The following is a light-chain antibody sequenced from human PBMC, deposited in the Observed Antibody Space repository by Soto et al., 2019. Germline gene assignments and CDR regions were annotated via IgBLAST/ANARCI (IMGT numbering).Light chain of an antibody. CDR1: QSVSSGY. CDR2: GAS. Sequence: EIVLTQSPGTLSLSPGERATLSCRASQSVSSGYLAWYQQKPGQAPRLLIYGASSRATGIPDRFSGSGSGTDFTLTISRLEPEDFAVYYCQQYGRSLRRTTLGQDTGLEIK. J-gene: IGKJ5*01. CDR3: QQYGRSLRRTT. V-gene: IGKV3-20*01.